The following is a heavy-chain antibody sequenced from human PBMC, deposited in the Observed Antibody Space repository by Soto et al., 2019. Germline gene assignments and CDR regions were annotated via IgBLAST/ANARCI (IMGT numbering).Heavy chain of an antibody. Sequence: SETLSLTCTVSGGSISSGDYYWSWIRQPPGKGLEWIGYIYDGGSTYSNPSLKSRVTVSIDTSKNQFSLQLSSMSAADTAVYYCTRGPSGDKVDYWGQGTLVTVSS. D-gene: IGHD7-27*01. CDR2: IYDGGST. CDR1: GGSISSGDYY. J-gene: IGHJ4*02. CDR3: TRGPSGDKVDY. V-gene: IGHV4-30-4*01.